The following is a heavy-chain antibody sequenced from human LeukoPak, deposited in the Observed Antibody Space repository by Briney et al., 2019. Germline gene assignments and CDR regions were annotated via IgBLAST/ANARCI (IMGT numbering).Heavy chain of an antibody. CDR3: ARGVVPAAIPKPDAFDI. J-gene: IGHJ3*02. V-gene: IGHV1-46*01. CDR1: GYTSTGYY. D-gene: IGHD2-2*02. CDR2: INPSGGST. Sequence: GASVKVSCKASGYTSTGYYMHWVRQAPGQGLEWMGIINPSGGSTSYAQKFQGRVTMTRDTSTSTVYMELSSLRSEDTAVYYCARGVVPAAIPKPDAFDIWGQGTMVTVSS.